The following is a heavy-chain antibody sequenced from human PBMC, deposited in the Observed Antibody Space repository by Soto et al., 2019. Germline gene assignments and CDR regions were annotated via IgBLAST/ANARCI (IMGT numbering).Heavy chain of an antibody. CDR2: IYHSGSS. V-gene: IGHV4-4*02. CDR1: GNSISTTNW. D-gene: IGHD3-22*01. CDR3: ARDVGFHYDGSPSGQFDF. J-gene: IGHJ4*02. Sequence: QVELQESGPGLVKPSGTLSLTCAVFGNSISTTNWWCWVRQSPGKGLEWIGEIYHSGSSNYNPSLKSRVTISLDKSKNQFYLKVTSVTAADTAVYYCARDVGFHYDGSPSGQFDFWGQGTLVIVSS.